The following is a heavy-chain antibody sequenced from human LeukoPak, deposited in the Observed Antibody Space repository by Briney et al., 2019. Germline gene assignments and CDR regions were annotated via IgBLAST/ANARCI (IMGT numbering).Heavy chain of an antibody. V-gene: IGHV1-18*01. Sequence: GSSVKVSCKASGHTFPNYGMSWVRLDPGQGLEGLGWISAYNGNTNYAQKPQGRVTMTTDTSTSTAYMELRSLRSDDTAVYYCARGAPYYGMDVWGQGTTVTVSS. CDR3: ARGAPYYGMDV. CDR1: GHTFPNYG. CDR2: ISAYNGNT. J-gene: IGHJ6*02.